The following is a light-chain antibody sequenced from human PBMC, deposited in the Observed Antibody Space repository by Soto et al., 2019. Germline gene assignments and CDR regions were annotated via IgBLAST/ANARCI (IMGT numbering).Light chain of an antibody. CDR1: QYISSW. V-gene: IGKV1-5*01. CDR2: DTS. Sequence: DIQMTQSPSTLSASVGDRVTITCRASQYISSWLAWYQQKPGTAPRLLIYDTSNLEDGVPSTFSGSGSGTDFTLTVSSLQPDDSATYYCQQYNTYPWTFGQGTRWIT. CDR3: QQYNTYPWT. J-gene: IGKJ1*01.